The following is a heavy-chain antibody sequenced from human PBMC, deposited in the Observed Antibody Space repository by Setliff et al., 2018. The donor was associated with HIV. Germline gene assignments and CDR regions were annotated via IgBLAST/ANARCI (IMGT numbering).Heavy chain of an antibody. CDR1: GGSISSGGFY. D-gene: IGHD2-2*01. Sequence: SETLSLTCTVSGGSISSGGFYWSWIRQYPQKGLEWIGYIYYSGGTYYNPSLKSRVTMSVDTSKNQFSLKLSSVTAADTAVYYCARGDAMTSLGAFDIWGQGIMVTVSS. CDR3: ARGDAMTSLGAFDI. V-gene: IGHV4-31*03. CDR2: IYYSGGT. J-gene: IGHJ3*02.